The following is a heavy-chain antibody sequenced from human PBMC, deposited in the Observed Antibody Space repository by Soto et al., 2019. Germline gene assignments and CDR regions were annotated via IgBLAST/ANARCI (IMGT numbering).Heavy chain of an antibody. CDR1: GGTFSSYA. CDR2: IIPIFGTA. V-gene: IGHV1-69*13. Sequence: SVKVSCKASGGTFSSYAISWVRQAPGQGLEWMGGIIPIFGTANYAQKFQGRVTITADESTSTAYMELSSLRSEDTAVYYCARDRGSGYFYYYYGIDVWGQGTTVTVSS. D-gene: IGHD3-22*01. CDR3: ARDRGSGYFYYYYGIDV. J-gene: IGHJ6*02.